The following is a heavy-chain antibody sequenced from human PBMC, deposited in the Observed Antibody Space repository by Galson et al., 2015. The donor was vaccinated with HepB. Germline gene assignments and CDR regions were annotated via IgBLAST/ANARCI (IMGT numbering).Heavy chain of an antibody. V-gene: IGHV3-21*04. Sequence: LRLSCAASGFTFNTYSMNWVRQAPGKGLEGVSSISISSSTIYYADYVQGRFTISRDNAKNSLYLQMNSLRAEDTAVYYCARTRGSSSSEVFHFDYWGQGTLVTVSS. CDR1: GFTFNTYS. CDR2: ISISSSTI. J-gene: IGHJ4*02. D-gene: IGHD6-6*01. CDR3: ARTRGSSSSEVFHFDY.